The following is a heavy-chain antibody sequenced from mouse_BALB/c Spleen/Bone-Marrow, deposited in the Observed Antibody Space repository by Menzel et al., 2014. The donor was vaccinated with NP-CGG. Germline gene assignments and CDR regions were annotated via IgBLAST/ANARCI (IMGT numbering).Heavy chain of an antibody. CDR1: GFTFSDYG. CDR2: ISNLAYRI. CDR3: ARAGYDGYPWYFDV. V-gene: IGHV5-15*02. Sequence: EVQGVESGGGLVQPGGSRKLSCAASGFTFSDYGMAWVRQAPGKGPEWVAFISNLAYRIYNADTVTGRFTISRENAKNTLYLEISSLRSEDSAMYYCARAGYDGYPWYFDVWGAGTTVTVSS. J-gene: IGHJ1*01. D-gene: IGHD2-3*01.